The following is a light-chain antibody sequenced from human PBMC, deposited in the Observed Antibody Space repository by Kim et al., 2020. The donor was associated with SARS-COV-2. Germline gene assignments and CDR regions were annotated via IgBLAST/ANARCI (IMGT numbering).Light chain of an antibody. CDR1: SRNIGSYDF. J-gene: IGLJ2*01. CDR2: EVN. CDR3: GSYAGNSNII. V-gene: IGLV2-8*01. Sequence: GQSVTSSCTGTSRNIGSYDFVSWYQHHPDKAPKLIIYEVNQRSSGVPDRFSGSKSGDTASLTVSGLQAGDEAYYFCGSYAGNSNIIFGGGTQLTVL.